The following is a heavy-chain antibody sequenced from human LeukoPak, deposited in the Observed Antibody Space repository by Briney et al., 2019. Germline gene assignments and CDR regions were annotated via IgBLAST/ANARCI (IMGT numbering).Heavy chain of an antibody. Sequence: SETLSLTCTVPGGSISSDGYYWSWIRQHPGKGLEWIGYIYYSGSTYYNPSLKSRVTISVDTSKNQFSLKLSSVTAADTAVYYCARDRRNYYDSSGYYVGVAFDIWGQGTMVTVSS. D-gene: IGHD3-22*01. J-gene: IGHJ3*02. V-gene: IGHV4-31*03. CDR1: GGSISSDGYY. CDR2: IYYSGST. CDR3: ARDRRNYYDSSGYYVGVAFDI.